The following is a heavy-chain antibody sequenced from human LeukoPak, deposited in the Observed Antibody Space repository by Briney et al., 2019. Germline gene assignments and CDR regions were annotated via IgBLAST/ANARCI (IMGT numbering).Heavy chain of an antibody. J-gene: IGHJ4*02. CDR3: AKDFAIFGVVISAFFDY. CDR2: ISGGGRST. CDR1: GFTFSTCA. V-gene: IGHV3-23*01. D-gene: IGHD3-3*01. Sequence: PGGSLRLSCAASGFTFSTCAMSWVRQAPGKGLEWVSTISGGGRSTDYADSVKGQFTISRDNSKNTLYLQMNSLRAEDTAVYYCAKDFAIFGVVISAFFDYWGQGTLVTVSS.